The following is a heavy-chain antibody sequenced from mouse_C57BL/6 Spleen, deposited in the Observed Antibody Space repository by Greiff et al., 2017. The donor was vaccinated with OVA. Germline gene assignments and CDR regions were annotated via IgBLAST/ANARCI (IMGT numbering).Heavy chain of an antibody. J-gene: IGHJ2*01. CDR1: GFTFSSYA. Sequence: EVNVVESGGGLVKPGGSLKLSCAASGFTFSSYAMSWVRQTPEKRLEWVATISDGGSYTYYPDNVKGRFTISRDNAKNNLYLQMSHLKSEDTAMYYCARENRDNYFDYWGQGTTLTVSS. CDR2: ISDGGSYT. V-gene: IGHV5-4*01. D-gene: IGHD4-1*01. CDR3: ARENRDNYFDY.